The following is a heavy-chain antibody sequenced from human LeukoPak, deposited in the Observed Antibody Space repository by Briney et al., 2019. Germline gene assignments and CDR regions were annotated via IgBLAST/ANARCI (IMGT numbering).Heavy chain of an antibody. V-gene: IGHV1-46*01. CDR3: ARVWTGAKDY. CDR2: INPSGGST. J-gene: IGHJ4*02. Sequence: ASVKVSCKASGYTFTSYYMHWVRQAPGQGLEWMGIINPSGGSTSYAQKLQGRVTMTTDTSTSTAYMELRSLRSDDTAVYYCARVWTGAKDYWGQGTLVTVSS. D-gene: IGHD1-26*01. CDR1: GYTFTSYY.